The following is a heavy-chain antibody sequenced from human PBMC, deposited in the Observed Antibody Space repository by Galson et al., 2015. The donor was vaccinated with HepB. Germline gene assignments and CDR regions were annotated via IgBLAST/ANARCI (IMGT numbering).Heavy chain of an antibody. CDR2: IYYSGST. Sequence: TLSLTCTVSGGSISSGGYYWSWIRQHPGKGLEWIGYIYYSGSTYYNPSLKSRVTISIDTSKNQFSLKLSSVTAADTAVYYCARVQRGSWYKDDYWGQGTLVTVSS. J-gene: IGHJ4*02. D-gene: IGHD6-13*01. CDR1: GGSISSGGYY. CDR3: ARVQRGSWYKDDY. V-gene: IGHV4-31*03.